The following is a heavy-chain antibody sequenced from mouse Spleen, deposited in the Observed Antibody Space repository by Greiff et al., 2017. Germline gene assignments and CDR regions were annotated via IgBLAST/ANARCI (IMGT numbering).Heavy chain of an antibody. CDR2: IDPSDSYT. CDR3: ARSYYGSSPAY. V-gene: IGHV1-59*01. Sequence: QVQLQQPGAELVRPGTSVKLSCKASGYTFTSYWMHWVKQRPGQGLEWIGVIDPSDSYTNYNQKFKGKATLTVDTSSSTAYMQLSSLTSEDSAVYYCARSYYGSSPAYWGQGTLVTVSA. J-gene: IGHJ3*01. D-gene: IGHD1-1*01. CDR1: GYTFTSYW.